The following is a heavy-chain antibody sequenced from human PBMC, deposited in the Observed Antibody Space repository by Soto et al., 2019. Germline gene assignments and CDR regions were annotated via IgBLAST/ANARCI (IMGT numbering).Heavy chain of an antibody. CDR3: ERPAISTYDTMGYYLDF. Sequence: ASVKVSCKAAGDTCSRYATNWGRQAPGQGLEWRVGIIPVFGATNYSQKFQRRVTITSDESTSTSVIELSSLRSEDTAVYYCERPAISTYDTMGYYLDFWGQGTLVTVSS. J-gene: IGHJ4*02. CDR1: GDTCSRYA. V-gene: IGHV1-69*13. CDR2: IIPVFGAT. D-gene: IGHD3-3*01.